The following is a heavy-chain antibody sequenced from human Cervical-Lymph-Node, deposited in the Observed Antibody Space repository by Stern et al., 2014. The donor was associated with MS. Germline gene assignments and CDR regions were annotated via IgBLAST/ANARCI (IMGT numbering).Heavy chain of an antibody. CDR3: AASGAPVDTAIPYYYYGMDV. Sequence: QMQLVQSGPEVKKPGTSVKVSCKASGFTFTSSAMQWVRQARGQRLEWIGWIVVGSGNTNYAQKFQERVTITRDMSTSTAYMELSSLRSEDTAVYYCAASGAPVDTAIPYYYYGMDVWGQGTTVTVSS. CDR1: GFTFTSSA. V-gene: IGHV1-58*02. J-gene: IGHJ6*02. D-gene: IGHD5-18*01. CDR2: IVVGSGNT.